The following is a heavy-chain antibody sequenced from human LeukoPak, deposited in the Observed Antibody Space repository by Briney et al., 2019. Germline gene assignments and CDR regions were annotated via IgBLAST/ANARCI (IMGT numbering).Heavy chain of an antibody. V-gene: IGHV4-34*01. Sequence: SETLSLTCAVYGGSFTVYHWSWIRQPPGKGLEWIREINHSGSTNYIPSLKSRVTISADTSKNQFSLRLSSVTAADTAVYYCARMSPRLRRLTVTTSKGFDYWGQGTLVTVSS. J-gene: IGHJ4*02. CDR2: INHSGST. D-gene: IGHD4-17*01. CDR1: GGSFTVYH. CDR3: ARMSPRLRRLTVTTSKGFDY.